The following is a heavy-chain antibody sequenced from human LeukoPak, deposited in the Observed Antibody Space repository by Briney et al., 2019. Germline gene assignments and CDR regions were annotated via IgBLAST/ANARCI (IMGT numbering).Heavy chain of an antibody. V-gene: IGHV3-9*01. CDR2: ISWNSGSI. CDR3: AKDLAGAQGPFDY. CDR1: GFTFDDYA. J-gene: IGHJ4*02. Sequence: GGSLRLSCAASGFTFDDYAMHWVRQAPGKGLEWVSGISWNSGSIGYADSVKGRFTISRDNAKNSLYLQMNSLRAEDTALYYCAKDLAGAQGPFDYWGQGTLVTVSS. D-gene: IGHD4/OR15-4a*01.